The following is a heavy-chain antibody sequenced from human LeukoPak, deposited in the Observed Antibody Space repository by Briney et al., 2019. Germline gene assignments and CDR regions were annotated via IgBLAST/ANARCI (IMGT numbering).Heavy chain of an antibody. D-gene: IGHD5-18*01. J-gene: IGHJ4*02. V-gene: IGHV3-33*01. CDR1: GFTFSSYG. Sequence: GSLRLSCAASGFTFSSYGMHWVRQAPGKGLEWVAVIWYDGSNKYYADSVKGRFTISRDNSKNTLYLQMNSLRAEDTAVYYCARVSGYSYFDYWGQGTLVTVSS. CDR2: IWYDGSNK. CDR3: ARVSGYSYFDY.